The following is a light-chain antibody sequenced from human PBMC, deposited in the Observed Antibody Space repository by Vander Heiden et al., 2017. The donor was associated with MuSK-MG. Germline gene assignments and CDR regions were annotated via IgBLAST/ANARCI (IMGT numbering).Light chain of an antibody. CDR3: QQYNLYPLT. CDR1: QSVSTW. J-gene: IGKJ4*01. CDR2: KAS. Sequence: DIHMTQSPSTLSASVGDRVTITCRASQSVSTWLAWYQKKPGKAPHLLIYKASTLHIGVPSRFIGSGSGTEFSLTISSLQPDDFATYYCQQYNLYPLTFGGGTRVEI. V-gene: IGKV1-5*03.